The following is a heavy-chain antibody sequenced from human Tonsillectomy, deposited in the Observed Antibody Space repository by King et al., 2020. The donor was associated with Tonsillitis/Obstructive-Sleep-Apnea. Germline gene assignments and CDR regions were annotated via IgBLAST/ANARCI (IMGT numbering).Heavy chain of an antibody. CDR2: TRNKANSYIT. Sequence: VQLVASGGGLVQPGGSLRLSCAASGFTFGDHYMDWVRQAPGKGLEWVGHTRNKANSYITEYAASVKGRFSISRDDSKNSLYLHMNSLKTEDTAVYYCARGKLELLMGLDVWGQGTTVTVPS. CDR1: GFTFGDHY. V-gene: IGHV3-72*01. D-gene: IGHD1-7*01. J-gene: IGHJ6*02. CDR3: ARGKLELLMGLDV.